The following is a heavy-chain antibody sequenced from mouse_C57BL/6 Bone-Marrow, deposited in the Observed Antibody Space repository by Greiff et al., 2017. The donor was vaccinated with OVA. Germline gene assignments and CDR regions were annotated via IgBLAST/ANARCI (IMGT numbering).Heavy chain of an antibody. D-gene: IGHD1-1*01. CDR3: TRVYGSRASFAY. Sequence: EVHLVESGEGLVKPGGSLKLSCAASGFTFSSYAMSWVRQTPEKRLEWVAYISSGGDYIYYADTVKGRFPISRDNARNTLYRQMSSLKSEDTAMYYCTRVYGSRASFAYWGQGTLVTVSA. CDR1: GFTFSSYA. J-gene: IGHJ3*01. V-gene: IGHV5-9-1*02. CDR2: ISSGGDYI.